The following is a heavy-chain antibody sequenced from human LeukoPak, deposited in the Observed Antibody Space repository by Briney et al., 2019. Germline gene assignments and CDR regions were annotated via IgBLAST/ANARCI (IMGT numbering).Heavy chain of an antibody. J-gene: IGHJ6*02. D-gene: IGHD5-12*01. CDR3: ARAGYSGYVYYYYGMDV. CDR2: TYYRSKWYN. CDR1: GDSVSSNSAA. V-gene: IGHV6-1*01. Sequence: SQTLSLTCAISGDSVSSNSAAWNWIRQSPSRGLEWLGRTYYRSKWYNDYAVSVKSRITINPDTSKNQFSLQLNSVTPEDTAVYYCARAGYSGYVYYYYGMDVWGQGTTVTVSS.